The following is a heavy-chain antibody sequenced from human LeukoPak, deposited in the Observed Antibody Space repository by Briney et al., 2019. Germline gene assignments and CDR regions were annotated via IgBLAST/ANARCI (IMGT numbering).Heavy chain of an antibody. J-gene: IGHJ4*02. CDR1: GYTFTGYY. CDR2: ISAYNGNT. CDR3: ATDLHGPPLLGY. Sequence: ASVKVSCKASGYTFTGYYMHWVRQAPGQGLEWMGWISAYNGNTNYAQKFQGRVTMTEDTSTDTAYMELSSLRSEDTAVYYCATDLHGPPLLGYWGQGTLVTVSS. D-gene: IGHD4-17*01. V-gene: IGHV1-18*04.